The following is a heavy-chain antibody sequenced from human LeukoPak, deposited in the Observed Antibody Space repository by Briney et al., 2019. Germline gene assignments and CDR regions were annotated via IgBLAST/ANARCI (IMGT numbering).Heavy chain of an antibody. CDR1: GGSISSYY. CDR2: IYYSGST. Sequence: SETLSLTCTVSGGSISSYYWSWIRQPPGKGLEWIGYIYYSGSTNYNPSLKSRVTISVDTSKNQFSLKLSSVTAADTAVYYCARGPGYDDYVWGSYRRNYYGMDVWGQGTTVTVSS. D-gene: IGHD3-16*02. J-gene: IGHJ6*02. CDR3: ARGPGYDDYVWGSYRRNYYGMDV. V-gene: IGHV4-59*12.